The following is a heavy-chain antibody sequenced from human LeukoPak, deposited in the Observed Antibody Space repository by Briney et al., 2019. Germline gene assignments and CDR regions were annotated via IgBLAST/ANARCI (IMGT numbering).Heavy chain of an antibody. CDR1: GYSISSGYY. CDR3: ARETSSSWFEGYFDY. V-gene: IGHV4-38-2*02. J-gene: IGHJ4*02. CDR2: IYHGGST. D-gene: IGHD6-13*01. Sequence: SETLSLTCTVSGYSISSGYYWGWIRQPPGKGLEWIGNIYHGGSTYYNPSLKSRVTMSGDTSKNQFSLNLSSVTAADTAVYYCARETSSSWFEGYFDYWGQGTLVTVSS.